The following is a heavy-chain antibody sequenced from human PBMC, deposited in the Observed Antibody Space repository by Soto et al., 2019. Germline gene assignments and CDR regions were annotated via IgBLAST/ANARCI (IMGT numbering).Heavy chain of an antibody. CDR1: GFTFRSYW. CDR3: ARDDQVFYDV. Sequence: GGSLRLSCAASGFTFRSYWMSWVRQAPGKGLEWVANIKHDGTEKYYVDSVKGRFTISRDNAKNSLYLQMNSLRAEDTALYYCARDDQVFYDVWGQGTQVTVAS. D-gene: IGHD3-22*01. J-gene: IGHJ4*02. V-gene: IGHV3-7*01. CDR2: IKHDGTEK.